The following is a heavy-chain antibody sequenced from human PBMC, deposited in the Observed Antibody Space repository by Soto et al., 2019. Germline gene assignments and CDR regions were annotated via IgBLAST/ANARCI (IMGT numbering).Heavy chain of an antibody. CDR2: IYHTGST. CDR1: GDSISSTHW. D-gene: IGHD3-22*01. J-gene: IGHJ5*02. V-gene: IGHV4-4*02. CDR3: ARQASGYYYGWFDP. Sequence: SETLSLTCVVSGDSISSTHWWTWVRQTPGKGLEWIGEIYHTGSTKYNPSLKNRVTISVDKSNNEFSLNLKSVTAADTAVYYCARQASGYYYGWFDPWGQGTLVTVSS.